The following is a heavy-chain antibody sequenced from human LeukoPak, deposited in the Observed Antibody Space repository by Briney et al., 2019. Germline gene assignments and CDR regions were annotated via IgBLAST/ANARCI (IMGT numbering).Heavy chain of an antibody. CDR1: GGSISSSSYY. CDR3: ASPGTYYYDSSSPFDY. Sequence: SETLSLTCTVSGGSISSSSYYWGWIRQPPGKGLEWIGSIYYSGRTYYNPSLKSRVTISVDTSKNQFSLKLSSVTAADTAVYYCASPGTYYYDSSSPFDYWGQGTLVTVSS. CDR2: IYYSGRT. V-gene: IGHV4-39*01. D-gene: IGHD3-22*01. J-gene: IGHJ4*02.